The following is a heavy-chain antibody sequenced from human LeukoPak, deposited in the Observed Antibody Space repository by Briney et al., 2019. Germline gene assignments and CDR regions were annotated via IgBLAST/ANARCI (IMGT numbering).Heavy chain of an antibody. CDR2: IISRGDST. Sequence: GGSLRLSCAASGFTFSSYAMSWVRQAPGKGLEWVSSIISRGDSTYYADSVKGRFTISRDNSRNTVYLQMNSLRAEDTAVYYCAKDDNYIRFLSWGQGTLVTVSS. CDR3: AKDDNYIRFLS. D-gene: IGHD3-16*01. V-gene: IGHV3-23*01. CDR1: GFTFSSYA. J-gene: IGHJ5*02.